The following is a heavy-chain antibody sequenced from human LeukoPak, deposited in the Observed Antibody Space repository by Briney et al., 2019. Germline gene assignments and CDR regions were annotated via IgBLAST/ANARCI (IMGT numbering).Heavy chain of an antibody. CDR3: AKDIWGRSSGYSFDY. J-gene: IGHJ4*02. D-gene: IGHD3-22*01. CDR1: GFTFNSYA. V-gene: IGHV3-30*18. CDR2: ISYDGINE. Sequence: PGGSLRLSCTASGFTFNSYAMHWVRQAPGKGLEWVAQISYDGINEDYADSVKGRFTISRENSKETLFLQMNSLRAEDTAVYHCAKDIWGRSSGYSFDYWGQGTLVTVSS.